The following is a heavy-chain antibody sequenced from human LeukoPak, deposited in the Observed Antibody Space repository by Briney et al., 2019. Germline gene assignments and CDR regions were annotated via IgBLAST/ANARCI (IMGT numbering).Heavy chain of an antibody. CDR3: ARGRYMDV. J-gene: IGHJ6*03. CDR1: GYIFIDYE. CDR2: MNPKSGDT. Sequence: ASVKVSCKTSGYIFIDYEINWVRQATGQGLELMGWMNPKSGDTGYEQKFQGRVTITRDSSISTVYMELSSLRSDDTALYYCARGRYMDVWGKGTTVTVSS. V-gene: IGHV1-8*03.